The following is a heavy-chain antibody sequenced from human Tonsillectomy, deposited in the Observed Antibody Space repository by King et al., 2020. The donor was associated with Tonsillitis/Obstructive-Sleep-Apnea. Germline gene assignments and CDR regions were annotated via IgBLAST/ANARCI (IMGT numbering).Heavy chain of an antibody. CDR1: GFTFNNAW. V-gene: IGHV3-15*07. CDR3: TTDALVVPAATDY. CDR2: IKSKTDGGTT. Sequence: VQLVESGGGLVKPGGSLRLSCAASGFTFNNAWMNWVRQAPGKGLEWVGRIKSKTDGGTTDYAAPVKGRFTISRDDSKTTLYLQMNSLKTEDTAVYYCTTDALVVPAATDYWGQGTLVTVSS. J-gene: IGHJ4*02. D-gene: IGHD2-2*01.